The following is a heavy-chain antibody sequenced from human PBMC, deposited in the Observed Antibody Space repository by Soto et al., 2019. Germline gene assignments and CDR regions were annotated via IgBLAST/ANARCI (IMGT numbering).Heavy chain of an antibody. CDR2: IIPIFGTA. CDR1: GGTFSSYA. CDR3: ARGAPRDSAFDY. D-gene: IGHD2-15*01. Sequence: SVKVSCKASGGTFSSYAISWVRQAPGQGLEWMGGIIPIFGTANYAQKFQGRVTITADESTSTAYMELSSLRSEDTVVYYCARGAPRDSAFDYWGQGTLVTVSS. V-gene: IGHV1-69*13. J-gene: IGHJ4*02.